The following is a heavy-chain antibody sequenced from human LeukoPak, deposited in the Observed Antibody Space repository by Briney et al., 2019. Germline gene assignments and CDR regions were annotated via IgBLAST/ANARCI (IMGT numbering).Heavy chain of an antibody. Sequence: GGSLRLSCAASGFTFSSYWMHWVRQAPGKGLVWVSRINSDGSSTSYADSVKSRFTISRDNAKNTLYLQMNSLRAEDTAVYYCARANSGSYVFDYWGQGTLVTVSS. J-gene: IGHJ4*02. CDR1: GFTFSSYW. V-gene: IGHV3-74*01. D-gene: IGHD1-26*01. CDR3: ARANSGSYVFDY. CDR2: INSDGSST.